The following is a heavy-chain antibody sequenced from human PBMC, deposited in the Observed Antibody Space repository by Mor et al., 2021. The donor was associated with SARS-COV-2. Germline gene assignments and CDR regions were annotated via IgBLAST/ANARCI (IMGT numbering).Heavy chain of an antibody. J-gene: IGHJ3*02. Sequence: RQAPGQRLQWMGWINAGNGNTKYSQKFQGRVTITRDTSASTAYMELSSLRSEDTAVYYCARAWHYYDSSGYYFDAFDIWGQGTM. D-gene: IGHD3-22*01. CDR3: ARAWHYYDSSGYYFDAFDI. CDR2: INAGNGNT. V-gene: IGHV1-3*01.